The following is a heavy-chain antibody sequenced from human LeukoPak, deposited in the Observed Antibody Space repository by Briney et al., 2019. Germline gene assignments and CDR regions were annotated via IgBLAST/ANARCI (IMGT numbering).Heavy chain of an antibody. CDR2: IYYSGST. D-gene: IGHD6-19*01. V-gene: IGHV4-31*03. CDR1: GGSISSGGYY. CDR3: ARSYSSGWYEY. Sequence: SETLSLTCTVSGGSISSGGYYWSWIRQHPGKGPEWIGYIYYSGSTYYNPSLKSRVTISVDTSKNQFSLKLSSVTAADTAVYYCARSYSSGWYEYWGQGTLVTVSS. J-gene: IGHJ4*02.